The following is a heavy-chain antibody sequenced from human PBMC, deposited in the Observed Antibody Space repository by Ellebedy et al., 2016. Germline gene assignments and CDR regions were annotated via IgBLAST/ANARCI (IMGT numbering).Heavy chain of an antibody. V-gene: IGHV3-9*01. CDR1: GFTFDDYA. D-gene: IGHD1-14*01. Sequence: SLKISXAASGFTFDDYAMHWVRQAPGKGLEWVSGISWNSGSIGYADSVKGRFTISRDNAKNSLYLQMNSLRAEDTALYYCAKGVPYLTITLNAFDIWGQGTMVTVSS. J-gene: IGHJ3*02. CDR2: ISWNSGSI. CDR3: AKGVPYLTITLNAFDI.